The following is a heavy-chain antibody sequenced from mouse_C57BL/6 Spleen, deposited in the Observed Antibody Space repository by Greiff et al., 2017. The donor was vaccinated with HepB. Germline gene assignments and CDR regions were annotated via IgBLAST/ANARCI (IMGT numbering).Heavy chain of an antibody. CDR1: GYTFTDYN. Sequence: EVHLVESGPELVKPGASVKMSCKASGYTFTDYNMHWVKQSHGKSLEWIGYINPNNGGTSYNQKFKGKATLTVNKSSSTAYMALRSLTSEDSAVYYCARDYYGSSPLDYWGQGTTLTVSS. CDR3: ARDYYGSSPLDY. V-gene: IGHV1-22*01. J-gene: IGHJ2*01. D-gene: IGHD1-1*01. CDR2: INPNNGGT.